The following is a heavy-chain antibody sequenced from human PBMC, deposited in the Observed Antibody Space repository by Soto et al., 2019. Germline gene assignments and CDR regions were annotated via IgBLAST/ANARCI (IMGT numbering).Heavy chain of an antibody. Sequence: ETLSLTCTVSGDSIRSTRHYWGWIRQPPGKGLEWIGSIHYSGSTNYNPSLKSRVTISVDKSKNQFSLKLSSVTAADTAVYYCARDSKPKTHYSNYGRTLGRPQSKYYGMDVWGQGTTVTVSS. CDR3: ARDSKPKTHYSNYGRTLGRPQSKYYGMDV. CDR2: IHYSGST. V-gene: IGHV4-39*07. J-gene: IGHJ6*02. D-gene: IGHD4-4*01. CDR1: GDSIRSTRHY.